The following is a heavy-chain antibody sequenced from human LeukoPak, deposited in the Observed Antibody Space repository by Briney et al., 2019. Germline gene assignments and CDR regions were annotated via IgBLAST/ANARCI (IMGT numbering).Heavy chain of an antibody. D-gene: IGHD3-10*01. CDR1: VGTFTIYA. CDR2: IIPIFGTA. J-gene: IGHJ6*02. V-gene: IGHV1-69*01. Sequence: SVTVSFKSSVGTFTIYAISWVRQAPGQGLEWMGGIIPIFGTANYAQKFQGRVTITADESTSTAYMELSSLRAEDTAVYYCATVRGVIRYYYYGMDVWGQGTTVTVSS. CDR3: ATVRGVIRYYYYGMDV.